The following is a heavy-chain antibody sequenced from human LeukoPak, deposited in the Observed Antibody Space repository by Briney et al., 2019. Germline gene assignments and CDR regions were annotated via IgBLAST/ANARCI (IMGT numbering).Heavy chain of an antibody. V-gene: IGHV1-69*05. J-gene: IGHJ4*02. D-gene: IGHD1-26*01. CDR2: IIPMSGTV. CDR3: ARDASGSYDY. Sequence: SVKVSCKASGGTFSTFGISWMRQAPGQGLEWMGGIIPMSGTVNNAQKFQGRVTMTRDTSISTAYMELSRLRSDDTVVYYCARDASGSYDYWGQGTLVTVSS. CDR1: GGTFSTFG.